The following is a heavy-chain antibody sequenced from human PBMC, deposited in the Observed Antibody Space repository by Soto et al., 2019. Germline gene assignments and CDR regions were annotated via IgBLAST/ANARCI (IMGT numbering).Heavy chain of an antibody. CDR2: IYYRGNA. CDR3: AREGYDFWSGYYTQSYFDY. J-gene: IGHJ4*02. V-gene: IGHV4-39*07. D-gene: IGHD3-3*01. Sequence: PSETLSLTCSVSDDSINSDKYYWGWIRQPPGKGLEWIGSIYYRGNAYYNPSLKTRVTISLDKSKNQFSLKLSSVTAADTAVYYCAREGYDFWSGYYTQSYFDYWGQGTLVTV. CDR1: DDSINSDKYY.